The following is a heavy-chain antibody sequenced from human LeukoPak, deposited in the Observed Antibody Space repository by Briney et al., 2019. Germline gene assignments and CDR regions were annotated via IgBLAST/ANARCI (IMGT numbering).Heavy chain of an antibody. V-gene: IGHV3-30*18. CDR1: GFTFSSYG. J-gene: IGHJ4*02. D-gene: IGHD6-19*01. CDR3: ANSLSSGWYRDFDY. CDR2: ISYDGSNK. Sequence: PGGSLRLSCAASGFTFSSYGMHWVRQAPGKGLEWVAVISYDGSNKYYADSVKGRFTISRDNSKNTLYLQMNSLRAEDTAVYYCANSLSSGWYRDFDYWGQGTLVTVSS.